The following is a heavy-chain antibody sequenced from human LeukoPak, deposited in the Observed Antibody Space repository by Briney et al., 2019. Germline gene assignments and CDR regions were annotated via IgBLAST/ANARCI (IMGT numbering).Heavy chain of an antibody. CDR1: GYSISSGYY. V-gene: IGHV4-38-2*02. J-gene: IGHJ6*03. D-gene: IGHD3-16*01. Sequence: SETLSLTCTVSGYSISSGYYWGWIRQPPGKGLEWIALIYHSGTTYYNPSLKSRVTISVDTSKNQFSLKLSSVTAADTAVYYCARVWAPGYYYYMDVWGKGTTVTVSS. CDR3: ARVWAPGYYYYMDV. CDR2: IYHSGTT.